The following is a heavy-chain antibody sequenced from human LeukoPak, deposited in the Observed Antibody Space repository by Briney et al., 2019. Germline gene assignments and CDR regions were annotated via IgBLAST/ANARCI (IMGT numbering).Heavy chain of an antibody. CDR2: ISYDGSNK. CDR3: AKGGFLTGYYRHTPDAFDI. V-gene: IGHV3-30*18. J-gene: IGHJ3*02. D-gene: IGHD3-9*01. CDR1: GFTFSSYG. Sequence: GGSLRLSCAASGFTFSSYGMHWVRQAPGKGLEWVAVISYDGSNKYYADSVKGRFTISRDNSKNTLYLQMNSLRAEDTAVYYCAKGGFLTGYYRHTPDAFDIWGQGTMVTVSS.